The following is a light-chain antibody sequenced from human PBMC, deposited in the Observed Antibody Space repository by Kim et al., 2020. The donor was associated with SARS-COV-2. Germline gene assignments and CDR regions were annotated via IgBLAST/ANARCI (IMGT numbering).Light chain of an antibody. CDR2: DAS. V-gene: IGKV3-15*01. CDR1: QSISSN. J-gene: IGKJ5*01. CDR3: QQYAYWRA. Sequence: EIVMTQSPATLSLSPGERATLSCRASQSISSNLAWYQQKPGQALRVLIYDASARATGIPARFSGSGSGTDFTLTISNVQSEDFAVYYCQQYAYWRAFGQETRLEIK.